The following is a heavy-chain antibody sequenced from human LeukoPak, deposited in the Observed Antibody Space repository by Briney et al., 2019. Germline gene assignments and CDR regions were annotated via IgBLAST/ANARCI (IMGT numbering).Heavy chain of an antibody. V-gene: IGHV1-46*01. CDR3: ARGACSSTSCPPGERYYYYMDV. CDR1: GYTFTSYY. J-gene: IGHJ6*03. Sequence: ASVKVSCKASGYTFTSYYMHWVRQAPGQGLEWMGIINPSGGSTSYAQKFRGRVTMTRDMSISTAYMELNRLRSDDTAVYYCARGACSSTSCPPGERYYYYMDVWGKGTTVTVSS. D-gene: IGHD2-2*01. CDR2: INPSGGST.